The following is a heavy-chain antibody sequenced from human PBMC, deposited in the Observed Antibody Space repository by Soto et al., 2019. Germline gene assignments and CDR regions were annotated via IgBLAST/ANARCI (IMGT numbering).Heavy chain of an antibody. V-gene: IGHV1-2*02. D-gene: IGHD6-13*01. CDR2: INPNSGGT. J-gene: IGHJ6*02. CDR1: GYTFTGYY. CDR3: AREVAAAGIRGRYYYYYYGMDV. Sequence: ASVKVSCKASGYTFTGYYMHWVRQAPGQGLEWMGWINPNSGGTNYAQKFQGRVTMTRDTSISTAYMELSRLRSDDTAVYYCAREVAAAGIRGRYYYYYYGMDVWGQGTKVTVS.